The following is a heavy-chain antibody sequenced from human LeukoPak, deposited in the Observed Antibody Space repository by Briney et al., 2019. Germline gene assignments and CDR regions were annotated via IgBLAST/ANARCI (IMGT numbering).Heavy chain of an antibody. Sequence: PSETLSLTCTVSGGSISSGTYYWSWLRQPAGRGLEWLGRINSSGSTNYNPSLKSRVTISVKTSKKQCSLKLSSVTAADTAVYHCARNSYYYGSGSSHFDYWGQGTLVTVSS. CDR3: ARNSYYYGSGSSHFDY. D-gene: IGHD3-10*01. V-gene: IGHV4-61*02. CDR2: INSSGST. CDR1: GGSISSGTYY. J-gene: IGHJ4*02.